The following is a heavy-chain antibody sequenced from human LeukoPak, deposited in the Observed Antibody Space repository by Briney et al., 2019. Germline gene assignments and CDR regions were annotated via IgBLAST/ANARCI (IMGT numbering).Heavy chain of an antibody. J-gene: IGHJ4*02. CDR3: AGGNTWPGLSY. CDR1: GFTVSGNY. D-gene: IGHD6-25*01. CDR2: IYTAGST. V-gene: IGHV3-53*01. Sequence: GGSLRLSCAASGFTVSGNYMSWVRQAPGKGLEWVSVIYTAGSTYNADSVKGRFTISRDKSKNTLYLQMNTLRAEDMAVYFCAGGNTWPGLSYWGQGTLLTVSS.